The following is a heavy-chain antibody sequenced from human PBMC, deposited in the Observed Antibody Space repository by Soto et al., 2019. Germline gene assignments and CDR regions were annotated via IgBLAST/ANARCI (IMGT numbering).Heavy chain of an antibody. CDR2: LNPNSGNT. CDR3: ARDHRYNWNDEGWFDP. CDR1: GYIFSTYD. D-gene: IGHD1-20*01. J-gene: IGHJ5*02. Sequence: QVQLVQSGAEVKKPGASVKVSCKASGYIFSTYDINWVRQAPGQGLEWMGWLNPNSGNTGYAQKFQGRVTMTRNTSINTAYMELSSLGSEDTAVYYCARDHRYNWNDEGWFDPWGRGTLVTVSS. V-gene: IGHV1-8*01.